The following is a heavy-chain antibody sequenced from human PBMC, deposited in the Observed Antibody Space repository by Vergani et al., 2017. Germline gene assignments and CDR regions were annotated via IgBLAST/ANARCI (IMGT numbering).Heavy chain of an antibody. CDR3: AKVGSGWNYYYGMDV. CDR2: ISGSGGST. Sequence: EVQLLESGGGLVQPGGSLRLSCAASGFTFSSYAMSWVRQAPGKGLEWVSAISGSGGSTYYADAVKGRFTISRDNSKNTLYLQMNSLRAEDTAVYYCAKVGSGWNYYYGMDVWGQGTTVTVSS. D-gene: IGHD6-19*01. V-gene: IGHV3-23*01. J-gene: IGHJ6*02. CDR1: GFTFSSYA.